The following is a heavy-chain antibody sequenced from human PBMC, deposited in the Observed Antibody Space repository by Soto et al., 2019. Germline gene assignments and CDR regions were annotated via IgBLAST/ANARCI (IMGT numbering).Heavy chain of an antibody. J-gene: IGHJ5*02. V-gene: IGHV1-69*04. Sequence: SVKVSCKASGGTFSSYTISWVRQAPGQGLEWMGRIIPILGIANYAQKFQGRVTITADKSTSTAYMELSSLRSEDTAVYYCAREAYYGGNFGWFDPWGQGTLVTVSS. D-gene: IGHD4-17*01. CDR2: IIPILGIA. CDR1: GGTFSSYT. CDR3: AREAYYGGNFGWFDP.